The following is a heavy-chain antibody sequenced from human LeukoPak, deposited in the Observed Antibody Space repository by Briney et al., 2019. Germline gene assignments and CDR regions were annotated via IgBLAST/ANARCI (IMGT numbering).Heavy chain of an antibody. Sequence: ASVKVSCKASGYTFTSYDINWARQATGQGLEWMGWMNPNSGNTGYAQKFQGRVTITRNTSISTAYMELSSLRSEDTAVYYCARVYCSSTSCYTGPGDYYFDYWGQGTLVTVSS. J-gene: IGHJ4*02. CDR3: ARVYCSSTSCYTGPGDYYFDY. D-gene: IGHD2-2*02. CDR1: GYTFTSYD. V-gene: IGHV1-8*03. CDR2: MNPNSGNT.